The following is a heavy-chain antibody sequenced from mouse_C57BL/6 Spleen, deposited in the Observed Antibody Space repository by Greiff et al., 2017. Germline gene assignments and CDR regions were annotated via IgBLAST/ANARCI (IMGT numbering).Heavy chain of an antibody. J-gene: IGHJ2*01. CDR1: GYTFTSYW. V-gene: IGHV1-50*01. Sequence: QVQLQQSGAELVKPGASVKLSCKASGYTFTSYWMQWVKQRPGQGLEWIGEIDPSDSYTNYNQKFKGKATLTVDTSSSTAYMQLSSLTSEDSAVYYCASRGGYYYFDYWGQGTTLTVSS. D-gene: IGHD2-3*01. CDR2: IDPSDSYT. CDR3: ASRGGYYYFDY.